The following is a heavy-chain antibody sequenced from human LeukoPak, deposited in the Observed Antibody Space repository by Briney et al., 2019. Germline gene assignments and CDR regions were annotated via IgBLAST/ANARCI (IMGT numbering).Heavy chain of an antibody. CDR3: AKSDAGNPDY. J-gene: IGHJ4*02. D-gene: IGHD4-23*01. Sequence: GSLRLSCAASGFNFSNYGMHWVRQAPGKGLEGVAFIRYDESNRFYADSVKGRFTISRDSSKKQLYLQMNSLRAEDTAVYYCAKSDAGNPDYWGQGTLVTVSS. V-gene: IGHV3-30*02. CDR2: IRYDESNR. CDR1: GFNFSNYG.